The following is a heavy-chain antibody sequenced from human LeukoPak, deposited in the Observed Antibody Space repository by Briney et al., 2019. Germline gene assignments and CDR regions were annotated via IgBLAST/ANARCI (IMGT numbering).Heavy chain of an antibody. J-gene: IGHJ1*01. Sequence: PGGSLRLSCVASGFTVSSDYMSWVRQAPGKGLEWVSVIYSGGSTYYADSVKGRFTISRDNSKNTLYLQMNSLRAEDTAVYYCARDPGNYGYFQHWGQGTLVTVSS. V-gene: IGHV3-66*02. CDR1: GFTVSSDY. D-gene: IGHD4-11*01. CDR2: IYSGGST. CDR3: ARDPGNYGYFQH.